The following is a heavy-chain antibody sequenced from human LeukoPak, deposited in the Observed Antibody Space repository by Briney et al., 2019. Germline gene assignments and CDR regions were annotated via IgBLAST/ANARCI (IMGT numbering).Heavy chain of an antibody. CDR1: GASMSDYY. V-gene: IGHV4-59*08. Sequence: KTSETLFLTCTVSGASMSDYYWSWIRQPPGKGLEWIGYIYYTGSTNYNPSLKSRVTMSVDTSKNQISLKLSSVTAADSAVYYCVRRVRYFGQNDYWGQGTLVTVSS. CDR3: VRRVRYFGQNDY. J-gene: IGHJ4*02. D-gene: IGHD3-9*01. CDR2: IYYTGST.